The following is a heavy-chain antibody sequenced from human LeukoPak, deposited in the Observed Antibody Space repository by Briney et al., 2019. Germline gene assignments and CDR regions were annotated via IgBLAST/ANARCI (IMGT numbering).Heavy chain of an antibody. Sequence: GGSLRLSCAASGFTFSSYGMHWVRQAPGKGLERVAFIRYDGSNKYYADSVKGRFTISRDNSKNTLYLQMNSLRAEDTAVYYCAKAHPDYGDFGMNDYWGQGTLVTVSS. CDR2: IRYDGSNK. J-gene: IGHJ4*02. V-gene: IGHV3-30*02. CDR1: GFTFSSYG. D-gene: IGHD4-17*01. CDR3: AKAHPDYGDFGMNDY.